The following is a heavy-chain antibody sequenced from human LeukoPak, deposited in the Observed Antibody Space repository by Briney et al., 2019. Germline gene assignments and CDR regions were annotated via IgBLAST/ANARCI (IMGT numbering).Heavy chain of an antibody. J-gene: IGHJ4*02. V-gene: IGHV3-73*01. CDR1: GFTFSGSA. Sequence: GGSLRLSCVVSGFTFSGSAVHWVRQASGKGLERVGRIRSKANNYATAYAASVKGRFTISRDDSKNTAYLQMNGLKTEDTAVYYCTGDNFDSSVKFDYWGQGTLVTVSS. CDR2: IRSKANNYAT. D-gene: IGHD3-22*01. CDR3: TGDNFDSSVKFDY.